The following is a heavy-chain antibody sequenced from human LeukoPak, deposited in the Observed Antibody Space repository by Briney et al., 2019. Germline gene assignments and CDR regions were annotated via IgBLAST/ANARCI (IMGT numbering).Heavy chain of an antibody. V-gene: IGHV4-59*01. CDR2: IYYTGST. CDR1: GDSISSCY. CDR3: ARAAGWYYFDY. Sequence: PSETLSLTCSVSGDSISSCYWSWIRQPPGKGLEWIGYIYYTGSTNYNPSLKSRVTISVDTSKNQFSLKLSSVTAADTAVYYCARAAGWYYFDYWGQGTLVTVSS. J-gene: IGHJ4*02. D-gene: IGHD6-19*01.